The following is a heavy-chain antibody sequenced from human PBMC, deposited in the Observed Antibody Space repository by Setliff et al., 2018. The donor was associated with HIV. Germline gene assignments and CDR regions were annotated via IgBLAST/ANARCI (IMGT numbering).Heavy chain of an antibody. CDR2: INHSGST. J-gene: IGHJ6*03. D-gene: IGHD6-13*01. Sequence: ETLSLTCTVSGGSISSYYWSWIRQPPGKGLEWIGEINHSGSTNYNPSLKSRVSMSVDTSKNQFSLRLSSVTAADTGVYYCARHRDPPGTSWIYYYYYMDLWGEGTTVTVSS. CDR3: ARHRDPPGTSWIYYYYYMDL. V-gene: IGHV4-34*01. CDR1: GGSISSYY.